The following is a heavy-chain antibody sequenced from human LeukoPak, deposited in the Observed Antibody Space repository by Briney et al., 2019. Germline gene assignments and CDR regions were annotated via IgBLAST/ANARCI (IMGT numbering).Heavy chain of an antibody. CDR3: ARHTAVAGRRGWFDP. CDR2: IYYSGST. V-gene: IGHV4-39*01. Sequence: PSETLSLTCTVSGGSISSSSYYWGWIRQPPGKGLEWIGSIYYSGSTYYNPSLKSRVTISVDTSKNQFSLKLSSVTAADTAVYYCARHTAVAGRRGWFDPWGQGTLVTVSS. CDR1: GGSISSSSYY. D-gene: IGHD6-19*01. J-gene: IGHJ5*02.